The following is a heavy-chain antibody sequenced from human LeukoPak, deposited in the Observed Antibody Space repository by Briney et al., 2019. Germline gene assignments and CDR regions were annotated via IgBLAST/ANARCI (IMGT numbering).Heavy chain of an antibody. CDR1: GGTFSSYA. D-gene: IGHD5-24*01. J-gene: IGHJ4*02. CDR3: ARVAMATKTADS. V-gene: IGHV1-69*13. Sequence: SVKVSCKASGGTFSSYAISWVRQAPGQGVEWVGGIIPIFGTANYAQKFQGRGTITADESTSTAYMELSSLRSEDTAVYYCARVAMATKTADSWGQGNLVTVSS. CDR2: IIPIFGTA.